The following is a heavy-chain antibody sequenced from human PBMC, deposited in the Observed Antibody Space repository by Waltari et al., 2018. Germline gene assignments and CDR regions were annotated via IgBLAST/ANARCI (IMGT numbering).Heavy chain of an antibody. V-gene: IGHV4-34*01. Sequence: QVQLQQWGAGLLKPSETLSLTCAVYGGSFSGYYWIWISQPPAKGLEWIWEISHSGSTNYNPPLKRRVTISVDTSKNQFSLKLSSVTAADTAVYYCARGRVGSSSLAPHYCGLDVWGQGTTVTVSS. D-gene: IGHD6-13*01. CDR1: GGSFSGYY. J-gene: IGHJ6*02. CDR3: ARGRVGSSSLAPHYCGLDV. CDR2: ISHSGST.